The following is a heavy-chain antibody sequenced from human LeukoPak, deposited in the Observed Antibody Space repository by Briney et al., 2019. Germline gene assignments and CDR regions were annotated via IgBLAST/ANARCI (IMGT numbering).Heavy chain of an antibody. D-gene: IGHD1-26*01. J-gene: IGHJ4*02. CDR3: ARFSGSSNFDY. CDR2: IYPNSGGT. Sequence: ASVKVSCMASGYTFSGYFMHWVRQAPGQGLEWMGWIYPNSGGTKYAQKFQGRVTTTRDTSISTIYMELSSLRSDDTAVYYCARFSGSSNFDYWGQGTLVTVSS. V-gene: IGHV1-2*02. CDR1: GYTFSGYF.